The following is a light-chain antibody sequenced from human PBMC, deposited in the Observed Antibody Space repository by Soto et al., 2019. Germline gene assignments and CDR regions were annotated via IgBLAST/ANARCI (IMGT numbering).Light chain of an antibody. CDR3: LQHKSYPLT. Sequence: TIACWASQGIRNDLGWYQQKPGKVPKRLIYGASSLQSGVPSRFSGSGSGTEFTLTISNLQPEEFATYYCLQHKSYPLTFGGGTKVDIK. J-gene: IGKJ4*01. CDR2: GAS. CDR1: QGIRND. V-gene: IGKV1-17*02.